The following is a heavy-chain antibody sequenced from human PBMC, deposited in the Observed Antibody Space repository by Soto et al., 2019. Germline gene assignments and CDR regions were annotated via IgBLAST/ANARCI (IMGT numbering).Heavy chain of an antibody. D-gene: IGHD1-1*01. CDR3: ARGPFATRTNLMFYFHYYMDV. J-gene: IGHJ6*03. V-gene: IGHV1-8*01. CDR2: MNPNSGDT. Sequence: QVQLVQSGAEVKKPGASVKVSCKASGYTFTSYDIHWVRQATGQGLEWMGWMNPNSGDTGYAQKFQGSVTMTRNTSISTAYMELSSMRSEDTAVYYCARGPFATRTNLMFYFHYYMDVWGKGTTVTVSS. CDR1: GYTFTSYD.